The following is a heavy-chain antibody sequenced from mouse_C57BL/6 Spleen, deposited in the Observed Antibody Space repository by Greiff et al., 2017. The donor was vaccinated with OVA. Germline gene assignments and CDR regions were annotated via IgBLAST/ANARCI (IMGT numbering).Heavy chain of an antibody. CDR1: GYTFTSYG. Sequence: VQRVESGAELARPGASVKLSCKASGYTFTSYGISWVKQRTGQGLEWIGEIYPRSGNTYYNEKFKGKATLTVDTSSSTAYMQLSSLTSEDSAVYYCARRGGNSLYWYFDVWGTGTTVTVSS. V-gene: IGHV1-81*01. D-gene: IGHD2-1*01. J-gene: IGHJ1*03. CDR3: ARRGGNSLYWYFDV. CDR2: IYPRSGNT.